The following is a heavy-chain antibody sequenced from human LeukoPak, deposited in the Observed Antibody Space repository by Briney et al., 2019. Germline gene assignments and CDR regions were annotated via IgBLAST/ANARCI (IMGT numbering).Heavy chain of an antibody. D-gene: IGHD3-10*01. CDR3: ARDMEMSLGHGMDV. V-gene: IGHV3-21*01. CDR2: ISSSSSYI. J-gene: IGHJ6*02. CDR1: GFTFSTYT. Sequence: GGSLRLSCAASGFTFSTYTMAWVRQAPGKGLEWVSSISSSSSYIYYANSVKGRFTISRDNAKNSLYLQMNSLRAEDTAVYYCARDMEMSLGHGMDVWGQGTTVTVSS.